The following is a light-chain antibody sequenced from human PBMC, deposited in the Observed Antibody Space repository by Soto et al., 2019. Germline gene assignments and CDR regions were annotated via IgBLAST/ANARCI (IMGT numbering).Light chain of an antibody. CDR3: QQYNSYSRT. V-gene: IGKV1-5*01. Sequence: DIQLTQSPSTLPASVGDRVTITCRASQSISNWLAWYHQKPGTAPKLLIYDASSLESGVPSRFSGSGSGTEFTLTISSLQPDDFATYYCQQYNSYSRTFGQGTKVDI. CDR2: DAS. J-gene: IGKJ1*01. CDR1: QSISNW.